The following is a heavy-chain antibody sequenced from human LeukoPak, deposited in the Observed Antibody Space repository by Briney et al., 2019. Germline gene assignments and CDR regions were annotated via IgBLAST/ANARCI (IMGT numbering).Heavy chain of an antibody. CDR1: GGSISSYY. V-gene: IGHV4-59*01. Sequence: SETLSLTCTVSGGSISSYYWSWLRQPPGKGLEWIGYICYSGSTNYNPSLKSRVTISVDTSKNQFSLKLSSVTAADTAVYYCAGASYDSSGVHWGQGTLVTVSS. D-gene: IGHD3-22*01. J-gene: IGHJ4*02. CDR3: AGASYDSSGVH. CDR2: ICYSGST.